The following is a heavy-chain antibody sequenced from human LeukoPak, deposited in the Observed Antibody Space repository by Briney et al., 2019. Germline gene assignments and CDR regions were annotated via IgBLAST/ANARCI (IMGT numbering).Heavy chain of an antibody. CDR1: GYTFTSYD. CDR2: MSPKSANT. CDR3: ARGIQLWSYYYYYMDV. J-gene: IGHJ6*03. Sequence: ASVKVSCKASGYTFTSYDINWVRQATGQGREWMGGMSPKSANTGYAQKFQGRVTMTTNTSINTAYMELSSLRSEDTAVYYCARGIQLWSYYYYYMDVWGKGTPVTVSS. D-gene: IGHD5-18*01. V-gene: IGHV1-8*01.